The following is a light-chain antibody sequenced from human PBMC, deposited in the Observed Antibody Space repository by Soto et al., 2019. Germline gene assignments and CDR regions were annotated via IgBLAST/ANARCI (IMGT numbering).Light chain of an antibody. CDR3: QQYGGTPRT. CDR2: GAS. CDR1: QSVTSNY. V-gene: IGKV3-20*01. Sequence: EIVLRQSPGTLSLSPGERATLSCRASQSVTSNYLAWHQQKPGQAPRLLIYGASNRATGIPDRFSGSGSGTDFTFTISRMEPEDFAVYYCQQYGGTPRTFGQGTKVDIK. J-gene: IGKJ1*01.